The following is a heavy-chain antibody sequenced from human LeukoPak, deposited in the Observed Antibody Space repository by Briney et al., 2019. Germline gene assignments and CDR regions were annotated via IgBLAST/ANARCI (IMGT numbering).Heavy chain of an antibody. CDR1: GYSFTSYW. J-gene: IGHJ3*02. D-gene: IGHD5-24*01. CDR2: IYPGDSDT. Sequence: GESMKISCKGSGYSFTSYWIGWVRQMPGKGLEWMGIIYPGDSDTRYSPSFQGQVTISADKSISTAYLQWSSLKASDTAMYYCARRKGFGWLQSNDAFDIWGQGTMVTVSS. V-gene: IGHV5-51*01. CDR3: ARRKGFGWLQSNDAFDI.